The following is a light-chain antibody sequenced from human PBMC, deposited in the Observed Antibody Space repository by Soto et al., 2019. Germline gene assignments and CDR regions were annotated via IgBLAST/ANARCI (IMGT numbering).Light chain of an antibody. Sequence: DIQMTQSPCSLSASVGDRVTITCQASQDISNYLNWYQQKPGKAPKLLIYDASSLESEVPSRFSGSGSGTDFALTISSLQPEDFATYYCQQGFSTPWAFGQGTKVDIK. CDR3: QQGFSTPWA. CDR1: QDISNY. V-gene: IGKV1-39*01. J-gene: IGKJ1*01. CDR2: DAS.